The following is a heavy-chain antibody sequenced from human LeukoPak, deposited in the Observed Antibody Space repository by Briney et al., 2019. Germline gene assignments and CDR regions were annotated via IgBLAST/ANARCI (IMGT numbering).Heavy chain of an antibody. CDR3: ARARVASQRGASFDY. CDR2: ISGNGGST. D-gene: IGHD2-15*01. J-gene: IGHJ4*02. Sequence: GRSLRLSCAASGFTCSNYAMSWVRQAPGKGLEWVSAISGNGGSTYYADSVKGRFTVSRDNSKNTLYLQMNSLRAEDTAVYYCARARVASQRGASFDYWGQGTLVTVSS. CDR1: GFTCSNYA. V-gene: IGHV3-23*01.